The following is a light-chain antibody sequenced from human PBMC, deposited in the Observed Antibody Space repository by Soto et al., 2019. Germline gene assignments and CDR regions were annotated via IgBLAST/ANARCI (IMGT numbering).Light chain of an antibody. V-gene: IGKV3-11*01. J-gene: IGKJ3*01. Sequence: EIVLTQSPATLSLSLGDRATLSCRASQSIGSYLAWYQHKLGQPPRLLIYDASNRATGIPVRFSGSGSGTDFTLTISSLEPEDFAVYYCQQRSTWPPFSFGPGTKVDIK. CDR3: QQRSTWPPFS. CDR1: QSIGSY. CDR2: DAS.